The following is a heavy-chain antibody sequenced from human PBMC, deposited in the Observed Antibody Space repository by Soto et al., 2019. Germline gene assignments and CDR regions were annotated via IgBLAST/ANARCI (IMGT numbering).Heavy chain of an antibody. J-gene: IGHJ4*02. Sequence: EMQLVESGGGLVQPGGSLRLSCAASGFTVSSNYMNWVRQAPGKGLEWVSVINSGGSTSYADSVKGRFTISRDNSKNTLYLQMNSLRAEDTAVYYCARGHRLLAFDYWGQGTLVTVSS. CDR2: INSGGST. CDR1: GFTVSSNY. CDR3: ARGHRLLAFDY. V-gene: IGHV3-66*01. D-gene: IGHD2-21*02.